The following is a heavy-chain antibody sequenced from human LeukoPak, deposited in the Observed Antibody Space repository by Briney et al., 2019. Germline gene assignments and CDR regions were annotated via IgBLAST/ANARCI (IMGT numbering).Heavy chain of an antibody. J-gene: IGHJ4*02. D-gene: IGHD3-3*01. Sequence: GGSLRLSCAASGFTFDDYAMHWVRQAPGKGLEWVSGISWNSGSIGYADSVKGRFTISRDNAKNSLYLQMNSLRAEDTALYYCAKDKARFLEWLSNWGQGTLVTVSS. V-gene: IGHV3-9*01. CDR3: AKDKARFLEWLSN. CDR1: GFTFDDYA. CDR2: ISWNSGSI.